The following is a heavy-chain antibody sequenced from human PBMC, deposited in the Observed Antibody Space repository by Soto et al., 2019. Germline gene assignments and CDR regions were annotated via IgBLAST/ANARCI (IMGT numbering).Heavy chain of an antibody. CDR1: GGTFSSYA. CDR3: ARSGSGSPDYYYYYGMDV. J-gene: IGHJ6*02. CDR2: IIPIFGTA. D-gene: IGHD3-10*01. Sequence: SVKVSCKASGGTFSSYAISWVRQAPGQGLEWMGGIIPIFGTANYAQKFQGRVTITADESTSTAYMELSSLRSEDTAVYYCARSGSGSPDYYYYYGMDVWGQGTTVTVSS. V-gene: IGHV1-69*13.